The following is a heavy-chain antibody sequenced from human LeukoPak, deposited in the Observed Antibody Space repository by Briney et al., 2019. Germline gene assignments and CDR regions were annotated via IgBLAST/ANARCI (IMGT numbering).Heavy chain of an antibody. CDR3: ARGVAVAE. CDR1: GFTFSSFW. CDR2: IKLDGSDK. D-gene: IGHD6-19*01. J-gene: IGHJ4*02. V-gene: IGHV3-7*03. Sequence: PGGSLRLSCAASGFTFSSFWMTWVRQAPGKGLEWVANIKLDGSDKYYVDSVKGRFTISRDNAKNSLYLQMNSLRAEGTALYYCARGVAVAEWGQGTLVTVSS.